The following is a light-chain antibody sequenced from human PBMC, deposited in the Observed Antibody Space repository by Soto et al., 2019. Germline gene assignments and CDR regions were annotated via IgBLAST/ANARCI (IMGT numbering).Light chain of an antibody. CDR2: DAS. V-gene: IGKV1-13*02. Sequence: AIQLTQSPSSLSASVGDRVTITCRARQGISSALAWYQQKPGKAPKLLIYDASSLESGVPSRFSGSGSGTYFTLTISSLQPEDFATYYCQQFNSYPPSITFGQGTRLEIK. CDR1: QGISSA. CDR3: QQFNSYPPSIT. J-gene: IGKJ5*01.